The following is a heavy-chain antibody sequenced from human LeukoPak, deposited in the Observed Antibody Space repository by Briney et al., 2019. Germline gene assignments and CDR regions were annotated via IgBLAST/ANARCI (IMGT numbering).Heavy chain of an antibody. CDR3: GGSPRAVPAAGPHCFAP. Sequence: ASVKVSCKASGYTFTSYDINWVRQATGQGLEWMGWMSPNSGNTGYAQKFQGRVTMTRNTSISTAYMELSSLRSEDTAVYYCGGSPRAVPAAGPHCFAPWGRGTLVTASS. J-gene: IGHJ5*02. V-gene: IGHV1-8*01. CDR2: MSPNSGNT. CDR1: GYTFTSYD. D-gene: IGHD2-2*01.